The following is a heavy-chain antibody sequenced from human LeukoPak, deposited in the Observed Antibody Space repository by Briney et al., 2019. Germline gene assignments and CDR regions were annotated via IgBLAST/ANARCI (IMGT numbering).Heavy chain of an antibody. J-gene: IGHJ3*02. CDR2: IDYSGST. CDR1: GGSISSSSYY. V-gene: IGHV4-39*07. CDR3: AGRFDI. Sequence: PSETLSLTCTVSGGSISSSSYYWGWIRQSPGKGLEWIGSIDYSGSTYYNPSLKSRITISLDTSKNQFSLKLSSVTAADTAVYYCAGRFDIWGQGTMVTVSS.